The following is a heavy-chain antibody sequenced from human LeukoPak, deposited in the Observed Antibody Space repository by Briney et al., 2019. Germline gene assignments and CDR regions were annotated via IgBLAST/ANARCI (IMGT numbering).Heavy chain of an antibody. V-gene: IGHV4-34*01. D-gene: IGHD6-6*01. Sequence: KPSETLSLTCAVYGGSSSGYYWSWIRQPPGKGLEWIGEINHSGSTNYNPSLKSRVTISVDTSKNQFSLKLSSVTAADTAVYYCARTGIAARLERESPYYFDYWGQGTLVTVSS. CDR2: INHSGST. CDR3: ARTGIAARLERESPYYFDY. CDR1: GGSSSGYY. J-gene: IGHJ4*02.